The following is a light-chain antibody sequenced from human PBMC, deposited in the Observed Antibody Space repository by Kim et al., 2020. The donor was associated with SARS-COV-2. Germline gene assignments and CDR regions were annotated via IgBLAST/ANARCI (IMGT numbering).Light chain of an antibody. CDR1: TAGMASNR. CDR3: QSYDTANVL. CDR2: EDN. J-gene: IGLJ3*02. Sequence: GEAVSISCTRNTAGMASNRVKCAQQRPGSAPTTVTYEDNQRPSGIPDRFSGSIDNASNSASLSISGLKTEDEADYSCQSYDTANVLFGGGTKVTVL. V-gene: IGLV6-57*03.